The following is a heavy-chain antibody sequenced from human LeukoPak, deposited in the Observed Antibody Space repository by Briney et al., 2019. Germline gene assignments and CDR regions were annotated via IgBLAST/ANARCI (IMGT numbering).Heavy chain of an antibody. CDR1: GYTFTGYY. V-gene: IGHV1-2*02. J-gene: IGHJ6*03. D-gene: IGHD3-3*01. CDR3: ARDQERFLEWPYYYYYMDV. Sequence: PGASVKVSCKASGYTFTGYYMHWVRQAPGQGLEWMGWIDPNSGGTNYAQKFQGRVTMTRDTSISTAYMELSRLRSDDTAVYYCARDQERFLEWPYYYYYMDVWGKGTTVTVSS. CDR2: IDPNSGGT.